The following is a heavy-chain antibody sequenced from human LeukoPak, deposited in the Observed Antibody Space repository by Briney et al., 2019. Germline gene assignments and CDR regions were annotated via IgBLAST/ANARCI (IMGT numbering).Heavy chain of an antibody. CDR2: FDPEDGET. CDR3: ATDYTATNAFQH. D-gene: IGHD6-25*01. Sequence: GASVEVSCKVSGYTLTELSMHWVRQAPGKGLEWMGGFDPEDGETIYAQKFQGRVTMTEDTSTDTAYMELSSLRSEDTAVYYCATDYTATNAFQHWGQGTLVTVSS. J-gene: IGHJ1*01. V-gene: IGHV1-24*01. CDR1: GYTLTELS.